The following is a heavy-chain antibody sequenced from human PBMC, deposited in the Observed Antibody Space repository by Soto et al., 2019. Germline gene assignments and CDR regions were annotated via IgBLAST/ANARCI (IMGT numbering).Heavy chain of an antibody. Sequence: SETLSLTCTVSGGSISSYYWSWIRQPPGKGLEWIGYIYYSGSTNYNPSLKSRVTISVDTSKNQFSLKLSSVTAADTAVYYCARGYCSGGSCYPDDAFDIWGQGTMVTVSS. J-gene: IGHJ3*02. CDR2: IYYSGST. CDR1: GGSISSYY. V-gene: IGHV4-59*01. CDR3: ARGYCSGGSCYPDDAFDI. D-gene: IGHD2-15*01.